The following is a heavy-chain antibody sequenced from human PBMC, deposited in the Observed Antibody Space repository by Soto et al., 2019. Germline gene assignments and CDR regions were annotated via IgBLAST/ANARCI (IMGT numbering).Heavy chain of an antibody. CDR1: GYTFTSYG. CDR3: ARDAMVRGVTNFDY. V-gene: IGHV1-18*01. D-gene: IGHD3-10*01. CDR2: ISAYNGNT. Sequence: GVSVKVSCKASGYTFTSYGISWVRQAPGQGLEWMGWISAYNGNTNYAQKLQGRVTMTTDTSTSTAYMELRSLRSDDTAVYYCARDAMVRGVTNFDYWGQGTLVTVSS. J-gene: IGHJ4*02.